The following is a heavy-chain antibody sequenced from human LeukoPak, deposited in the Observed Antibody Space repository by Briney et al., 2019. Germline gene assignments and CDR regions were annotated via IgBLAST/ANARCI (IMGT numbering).Heavy chain of an antibody. CDR2: IIPIFGTA. CDR1: GGTFSSYA. CDR3: ARDAEDTAMVTLDY. D-gene: IGHD5-18*01. J-gene: IGHJ4*02. Sequence: GASVKVSCKASGGTFSSYAISWVRQAPGQGLEWMGGIIPIFGTANYAQKFQGRVTITTDESTSTAYMELSSLRSEDTAVYYCARDAEDTAMVTLDYWGQGTLVTVSS. V-gene: IGHV1-69*05.